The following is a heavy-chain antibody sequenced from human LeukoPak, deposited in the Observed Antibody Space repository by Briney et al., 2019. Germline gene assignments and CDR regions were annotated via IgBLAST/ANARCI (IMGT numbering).Heavy chain of an antibody. J-gene: IGHJ4*02. CDR2: INTNTGNP. D-gene: IGHD2-15*01. Sequence: ASVKVSCKASGYTFTSYAMNWVRQAPGQGLEWMGWINTNTGNPTYAQGFTGRFVFSLDTSVSTAYLQISSLKAEDTAVYYCARDPRKYCSGGSCSDYWGQGTLVTVSS. V-gene: IGHV7-4-1*02. CDR1: GYTFTSYA. CDR3: ARDPRKYCSGGSCSDY.